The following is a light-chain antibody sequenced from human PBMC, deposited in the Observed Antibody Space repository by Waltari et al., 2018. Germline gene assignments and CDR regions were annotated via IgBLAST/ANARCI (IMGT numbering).Light chain of an antibody. CDR3: SSYTASPPHVV. Sequence: QSALTHPASVSGSPGQSISISCTGISSVVGGFNFVSWYQQHPGKAPNLMIYDVFNRPSRVSTRFSGSKSDNAASLAISGLQAEDEAVYYCSSYTASPPHVVFGGGTKVTVL. CDR1: SSVVGGFNF. J-gene: IGLJ2*01. V-gene: IGLV2-14*03. CDR2: DVF.